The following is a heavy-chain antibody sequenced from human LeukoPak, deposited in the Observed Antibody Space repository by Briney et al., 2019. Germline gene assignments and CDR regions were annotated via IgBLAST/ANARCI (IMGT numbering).Heavy chain of an antibody. V-gene: IGHV3-23*01. Sequence: GGSLRLSCAASGFTFSSFAMSWVRQPPGKGLEWVSGISGSGTSTYYGDSVKGRFTISRDNSKNTLYLQMNSLRPEDTAIYSCAKDVFRRGSVAGWFDPWGQGTLVTVSS. CDR1: GFTFSSFA. D-gene: IGHD6-19*01. J-gene: IGHJ5*02. CDR3: AKDVFRRGSVAGWFDP. CDR2: ISGSGTST.